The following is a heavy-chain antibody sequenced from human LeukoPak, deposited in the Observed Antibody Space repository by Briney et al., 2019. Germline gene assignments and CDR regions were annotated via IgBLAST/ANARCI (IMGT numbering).Heavy chain of an antibody. CDR1: RYTFSSYS. CDR2: ISPSGDYT. CDR3: ARDNSGWSVDY. V-gene: IGHV1-46*04. Sequence: EASVKVSCKASRYTFSSYSMHWVRQAPGQGLEWMGIISPSGDYTRYAQKLQDRVSMTLDTSTSTVYMELNSLESEDTAMYYCARDNSGWSVDYWGQGTLVTVTS. J-gene: IGHJ4*02. D-gene: IGHD6-19*01.